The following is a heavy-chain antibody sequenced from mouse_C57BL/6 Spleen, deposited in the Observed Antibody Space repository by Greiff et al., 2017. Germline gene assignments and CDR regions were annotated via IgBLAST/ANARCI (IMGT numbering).Heavy chain of an antibody. CDR1: GYTFTSYG. V-gene: IGHV1-81*01. D-gene: IGHD1-1*01. Sequence: QVQLKQSGAELARPGASVKLSCKASGYTFTSYGISWVKQRTGQGLEWIGEIYPRSGNTYYNEKFKGKATLTADKSSSTAYMELRSLTSEDSAVXFCASSYYGSSRGAYWGQGTLVTVSA. CDR2: IYPRSGNT. J-gene: IGHJ3*01. CDR3: ASSYYGSSRGAY.